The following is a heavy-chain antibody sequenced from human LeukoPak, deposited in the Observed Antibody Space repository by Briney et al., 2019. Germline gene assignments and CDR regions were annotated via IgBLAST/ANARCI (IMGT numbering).Heavy chain of an antibody. CDR2: ISSSSSTI. CDR3: ARDHHRRLYDSQARDTFDI. V-gene: IGHV3-48*01. CDR1: GFTVSSNY. J-gene: IGHJ3*02. Sequence: GGSLRLSCAASGFTVSSNYMSWVRQAPGKGLEGVSYISSSSSTIYYADSVKGRFTISRDNAKNSLYLQMNSLRAEDTAIYYCARDHHRRLYDSQARDTFDIWGQGTMVTVSS. D-gene: IGHD3-22*01.